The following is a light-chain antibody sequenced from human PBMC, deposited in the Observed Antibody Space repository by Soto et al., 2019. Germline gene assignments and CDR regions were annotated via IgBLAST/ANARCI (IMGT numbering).Light chain of an antibody. CDR2: DVS. J-gene: IGLJ2*01. Sequence: QSVLTQPASVSGSPGQSITISCTGTSSDIGAYNYVSWYQQHPGKVPKLMIYDVSNRPSGVSDRFSGSKSGNTASLTISGLQAEDEADYYCSSYTSSNTLVFGGGTKVTVL. CDR3: SSYTSSNTLV. V-gene: IGLV2-14*01. CDR1: SSDIGAYNY.